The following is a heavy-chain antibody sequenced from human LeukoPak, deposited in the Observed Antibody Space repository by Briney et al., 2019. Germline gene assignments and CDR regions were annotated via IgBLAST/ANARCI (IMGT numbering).Heavy chain of an antibody. CDR2: ISYDGRNK. V-gene: IGHV3-30*18. CDR3: AKDRGYSHGFEY. Sequence: TGGSLRLSCAASGFTFSSYGMHWVRQAPGKGLEWVAAISYDGRNKEYVDSVKGRFTISRDNSKNTLYLQMNSLRVEDTAVYYCAKDRGYSHGFEYWGQGTLVTVSS. D-gene: IGHD5-12*01. CDR1: GFTFSSYG. J-gene: IGHJ4*02.